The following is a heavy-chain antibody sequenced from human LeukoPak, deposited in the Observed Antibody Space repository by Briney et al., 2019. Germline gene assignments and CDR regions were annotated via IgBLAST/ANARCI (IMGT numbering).Heavy chain of an antibody. CDR3: ARDLGYRSPGGDV. D-gene: IGHD3-16*01. V-gene: IGHV3-30*14. Sequence: TGGSLRLSCAASGFTFSSYAMHWVRQAPGKGLEWVAVVSFDGSIKYYADSVKGRFTMSRDNSKNTLYLQMNSLRAEDTAVYYCARDLGYRSPGGDVWGKGTTVTVSS. J-gene: IGHJ6*04. CDR1: GFTFSSYA. CDR2: VSFDGSIK.